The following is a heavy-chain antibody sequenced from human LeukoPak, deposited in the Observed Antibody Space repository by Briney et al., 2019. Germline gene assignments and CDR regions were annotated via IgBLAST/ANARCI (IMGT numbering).Heavy chain of an antibody. V-gene: IGHV3-30*03. Sequence: GGSLRLSCAASGFTFSSYGMHWVRQAPGKGLEWVAVISYDGSNKYYADSVKGRFTISRDNSKNTLYLRMNSLRAEDTAVYYCAXDXLIXYGDYAGNAFDIWGQGTMVTVXS. D-gene: IGHD4-17*01. CDR3: AXDXLIXYGDYAGNAFDI. CDR2: ISYDGSNK. J-gene: IGHJ3*02. CDR1: GFTFSSYG.